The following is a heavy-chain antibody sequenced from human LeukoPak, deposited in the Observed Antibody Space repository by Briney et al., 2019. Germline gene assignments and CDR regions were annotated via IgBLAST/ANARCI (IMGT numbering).Heavy chain of an antibody. CDR1: GYTFTGYY. Sequence: GASVKVSCKAFGYTFTGYYIHWVRQAPGQGLEWMGWINPHSGDTNFAQNFQGRVTMTRDTSISTAYMELSSLRSEDTAVYYCARSRAKTTRCSSGCPRWFDPWGQGTLVTVSS. CDR2: INPHSGDT. CDR3: ARSRAKTTRCSSGCPRWFDP. D-gene: IGHD6-19*01. V-gene: IGHV1-2*02. J-gene: IGHJ5*02.